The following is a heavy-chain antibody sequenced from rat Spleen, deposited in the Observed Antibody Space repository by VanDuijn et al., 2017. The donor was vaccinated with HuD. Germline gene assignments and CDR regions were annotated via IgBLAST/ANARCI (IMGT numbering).Heavy chain of an antibody. CDR1: GFSLTSYN. V-gene: IGHV2-45*01. D-gene: IGHD1-12*03. Sequence: QVQLKESGPGLVKPSLTLSLTCTVSGFSLTSYNVHWVRQPPGKGLEWMGVMWSGGSTDYNSALKSRLSISRDTSKNQVFLKMNSLQSEDTTTYYCARDLDGYFDYWGQGVMVTVSS. CDR2: MWSGGST. CDR3: ARDLDGYFDY. J-gene: IGHJ2*01.